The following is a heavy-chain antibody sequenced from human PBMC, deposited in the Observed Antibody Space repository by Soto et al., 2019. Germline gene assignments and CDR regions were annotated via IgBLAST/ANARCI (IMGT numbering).Heavy chain of an antibody. CDR3: ARHPGGRGYYYGMDV. V-gene: IGHV1-69*13. CDR2: IIPIFGTA. CDR1: GGTFSSYG. Sequence: ASVKVSCKASGGTFSSYGISWVRQAPGQGLEWMGGIIPIFGTANYAQKFQGRVTITADESTSTAYMELSSLRSEDTAVYYCARHPGGRGYYYGMDVWGQGTTVTVSS. J-gene: IGHJ6*02. D-gene: IGHD2-15*01.